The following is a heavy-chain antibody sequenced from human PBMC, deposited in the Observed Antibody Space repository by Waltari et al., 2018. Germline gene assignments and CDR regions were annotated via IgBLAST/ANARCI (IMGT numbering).Heavy chain of an antibody. CDR1: GGSFSGYY. CDR2: INHSGST. V-gene: IGHV4-34*01. Sequence: QVQLQQWGAGLLKPSETLSLTCAVYGGSFSGYYWSWIRQPPGKGLEWIGEINHSGSTNYNPSLKSRVTISVDTSKNQFSLKLSSVTAADTAVYYCARGWVVTLYFGWFDPWGQGTLVTVSS. D-gene: IGHD2-15*01. CDR3: ARGWVVTLYFGWFDP. J-gene: IGHJ5*02.